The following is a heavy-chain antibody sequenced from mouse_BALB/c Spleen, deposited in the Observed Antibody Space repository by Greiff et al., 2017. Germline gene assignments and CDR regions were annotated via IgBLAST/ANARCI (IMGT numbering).Heavy chain of an antibody. CDR2: ILPGSGST. CDR3: ARSPRQLGPSWFAY. J-gene: IGHJ3*01. D-gene: IGHD3-2*01. V-gene: IGHV1-9*01. CDR1: GYTFSSYW. Sequence: VQLQQSGAELMKPGASVKISCKATGYTFSSYWIEWVKQRPGHGLEWIGEILPGSGSTNYNEKFKGKATFTADTSSNTAYMQLSSLTSEDSAVYYCARSPRQLGPSWFAYWGQGTLVTVSA.